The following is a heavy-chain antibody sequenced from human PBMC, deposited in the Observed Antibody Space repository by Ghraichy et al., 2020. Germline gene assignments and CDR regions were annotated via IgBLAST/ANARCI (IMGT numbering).Heavy chain of an antibody. CDR1: GFNFHSYS. CDR3: ARDPWGYCSGGRCYGYLDY. J-gene: IGHJ4*02. V-gene: IGHV3-21*01. D-gene: IGHD2-15*01. CDR2: ITSGSSYM. Sequence: SCAASGFNFHSYSMNWVRQPRGKGLEWVSSITSGSSYMYYADSVKGRFTISRDNAKKSLYLQMNSLRAEDTAIYFCARDPWGYCSGGRCYGYLDYWGQGILVTVSS.